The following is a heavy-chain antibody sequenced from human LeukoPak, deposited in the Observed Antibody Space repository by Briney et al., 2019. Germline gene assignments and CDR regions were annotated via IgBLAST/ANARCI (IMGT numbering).Heavy chain of an antibody. Sequence: GESLKISCKGPGYSFTSYWIGWVRQMPGKGLEWMGIIYPGDSDTRYSPSFQGQVTISADKSISTAYLQWSSLKASDTAMYYCARLPYYYDSSGYSPHFDYWGQGTLVTVSS. CDR1: GYSFTSYW. D-gene: IGHD3-22*01. J-gene: IGHJ4*02. CDR2: IYPGDSDT. CDR3: ARLPYYYDSSGYSPHFDY. V-gene: IGHV5-51*01.